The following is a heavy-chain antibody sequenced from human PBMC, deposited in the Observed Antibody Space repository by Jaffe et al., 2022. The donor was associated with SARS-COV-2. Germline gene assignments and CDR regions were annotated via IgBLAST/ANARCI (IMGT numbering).Heavy chain of an antibody. CDR3: AKDFLGTGGPHYYSYGMDV. CDR1: GFTFSSYA. CDR2: ISGSGGST. V-gene: IGHV3-23*01. Sequence: EVQLLESGGGLVQPGGSLRLSCAASGFTFSSYAMSWVRQAPGKGLEWVSLISGSGGSTYYADSVKGRFTISRDNSKNTLYLQMNSLRAEDTAVYYCAKDFLGTGGPHYYSYGMDVWGQGTTVTVSS. J-gene: IGHJ6*02. D-gene: IGHD2-8*02.